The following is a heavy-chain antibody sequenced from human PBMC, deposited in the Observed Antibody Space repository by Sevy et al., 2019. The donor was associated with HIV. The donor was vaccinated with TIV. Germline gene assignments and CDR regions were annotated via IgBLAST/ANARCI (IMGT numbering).Heavy chain of an antibody. V-gene: IGHV1-18*01. J-gene: IGHJ4*02. Sequence: ASVKVSCRASGYTFRSYGISWVRQAPGQGLEWMGWISPYTGDTDFAQKVQGRVSMTSDTSTSTAYMELRSLRSDDTAVYYCARGKPQGVGGLPGGMGGGVDYWGQGTLVTVSS. CDR3: ARGKPQGVGGLPGGMGGGVDY. CDR2: ISPYTGDT. CDR1: GYTFRSYG. D-gene: IGHD3-16*01.